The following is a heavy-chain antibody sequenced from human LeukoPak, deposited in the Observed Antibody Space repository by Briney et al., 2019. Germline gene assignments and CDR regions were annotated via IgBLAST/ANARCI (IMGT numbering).Heavy chain of an antibody. CDR2: ISGSGGST. Sequence: PGGTLRLSCAASGFTFSSYGMSWVRQAPGKGLEWVSAISGSGGSTYYADSVKGRFTISRDNSKNTLYLQMNSLRAEDTAVYYCARAPQSEGWLRLLSWFDPWGQGTLVTVSS. CDR3: ARAPQSEGWLRLLSWFDP. J-gene: IGHJ5*02. D-gene: IGHD5-12*01. CDR1: GFTFSSYG. V-gene: IGHV3-23*01.